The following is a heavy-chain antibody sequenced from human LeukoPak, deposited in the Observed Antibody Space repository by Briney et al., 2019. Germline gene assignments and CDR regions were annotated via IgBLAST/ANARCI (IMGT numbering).Heavy chain of an antibody. J-gene: IGHJ4*02. V-gene: IGHV1-69*04. CDR1: GGTFSSYA. CDR2: IIPILGIA. CDR3: ARGDGMATTFDY. Sequence: SVKVSCKASGGTFSSYAISWVRQAPGQGLERMGRIIPILGIANYAQKFQGRVTITADKSTSTAYMELSSLRSEDTAVYYCARGDGMATTFDYWGQGTLVTVSS. D-gene: IGHD5-24*01.